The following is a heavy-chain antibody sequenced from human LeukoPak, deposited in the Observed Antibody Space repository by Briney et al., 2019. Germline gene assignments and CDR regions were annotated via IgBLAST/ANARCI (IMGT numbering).Heavy chain of an antibody. CDR2: IYYSGST. Sequence: PSETLSLTCTVSGGSISSYYWSWIRQPQGKGLEWIGYIYYSGSTNYNPSLRSRVTISVDTSKNQFSLKLSSVTAADTAVYYCARSGCSGGSCYSAANYGMDVWGQGTTVTVSS. D-gene: IGHD2-15*01. V-gene: IGHV4-59*01. J-gene: IGHJ6*02. CDR1: GGSISSYY. CDR3: ARSGCSGGSCYSAANYGMDV.